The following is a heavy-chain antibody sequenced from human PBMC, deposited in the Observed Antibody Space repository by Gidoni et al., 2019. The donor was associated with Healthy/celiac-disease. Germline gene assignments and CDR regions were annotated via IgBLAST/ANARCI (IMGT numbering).Heavy chain of an antibody. CDR2: ISSSGSTI. Sequence: QVPLFESGGGLVKPGGSLRLSCAASGFTFRDYSMSWIRQAPGKGLEWVSYISSSGSTIYYADAVKGRFTISRDNAKNSLYLQMNRLRAEDTAGYYCARDLNLALWFGEPVAFDIWGQGTMVTVSS. V-gene: IGHV3-11*01. CDR1: GFTFRDYS. CDR3: ARDLNLALWFGEPVAFDI. J-gene: IGHJ3*02. D-gene: IGHD3-10*01.